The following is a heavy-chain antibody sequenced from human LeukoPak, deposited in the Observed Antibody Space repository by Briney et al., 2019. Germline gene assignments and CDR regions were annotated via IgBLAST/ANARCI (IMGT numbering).Heavy chain of an antibody. CDR2: TNHSGST. V-gene: IGHV4-34*01. CDR3: TRGKPETVFDS. Sequence: SETLSLTCSVYGGSFSGYCWSWIRQPPGKGLEWIGETNHSGSTNYNPSLKTRVTISLDRSKDQFSLKLTSVTAADTAVYYCTRGKPETVFDSWGRGTLVTVSS. J-gene: IGHJ4*01. CDR1: GGSFSGYC.